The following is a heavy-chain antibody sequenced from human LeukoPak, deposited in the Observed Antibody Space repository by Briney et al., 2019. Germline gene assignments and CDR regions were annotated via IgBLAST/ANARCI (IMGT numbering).Heavy chain of an antibody. V-gene: IGHV3-23*01. Sequence: GGSLRLSCVASGFTLTSNYMNWVRLAPGKGLEWVSAISGSGGSTYYADSVKGRFTISRDNSKSTLYLQMNSLRAEDTAVYYCAKFPDHRRIGSGTYYNGIHFDYWGQGTLVTVSS. CDR2: ISGSGGST. CDR3: AKFPDHRRIGSGTYYNGIHFDY. D-gene: IGHD3-10*01. CDR1: GFTLTSNY. J-gene: IGHJ4*02.